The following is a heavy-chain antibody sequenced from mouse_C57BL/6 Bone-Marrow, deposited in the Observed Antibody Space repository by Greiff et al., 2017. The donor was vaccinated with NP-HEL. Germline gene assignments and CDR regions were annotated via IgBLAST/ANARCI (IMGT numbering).Heavy chain of an antibody. V-gene: IGHV14-4*01. D-gene: IGHD2-3*01. CDR2: IDPENGDT. Sequence: VQLQQSGAELVRPGASVKLSCTASGFNIKDDYMHWVKQWPEQGLEWIGWIDPENGDTEYASKFQGKATITADTSSNTAYLQLSSLTSEDTAVYYCTHDGYDYYAMDYWGQGTSVTVSS. CDR3: THDGYDYYAMDY. CDR1: GFNIKDDY. J-gene: IGHJ4*01.